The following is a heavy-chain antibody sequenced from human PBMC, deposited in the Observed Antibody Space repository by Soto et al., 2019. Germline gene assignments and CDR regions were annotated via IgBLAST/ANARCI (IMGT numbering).Heavy chain of an antibody. CDR1: GYSFTNYW. CDR3: ARRRLDGGFDI. J-gene: IGHJ3*02. Sequence: GESLKISCKGSGYSFTNYWIGWVRQMPGKGLEWMGIIYPGDSDTKYSPSFQGQVTISVDKSISAAYLQWSSLKASDTAMYYCARRRLDGGFDIWGQGTMVTVSS. V-gene: IGHV5-51*01. D-gene: IGHD4-17*01. CDR2: IYPGDSDT.